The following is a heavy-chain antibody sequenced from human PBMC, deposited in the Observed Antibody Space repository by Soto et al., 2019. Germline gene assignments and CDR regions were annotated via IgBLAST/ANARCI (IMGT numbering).Heavy chain of an antibody. D-gene: IGHD3-10*01. CDR3: ARDKYYYGSGKDGMDV. V-gene: IGHV4-31*03. CDR2: IYYSGST. CDR1: GGSISSGGYY. Sequence: QVQLQESGPGLVKPSQTLSLTCTVSGGSISSGGYYWGWIRQHPGKGLEWIGYIYYSGSTYYNPSLKSRVTISVDTSKNQFSLKLSSVTAADTAVYYCARDKYYYGSGKDGMDVWGQGTTVTFSS. J-gene: IGHJ6*02.